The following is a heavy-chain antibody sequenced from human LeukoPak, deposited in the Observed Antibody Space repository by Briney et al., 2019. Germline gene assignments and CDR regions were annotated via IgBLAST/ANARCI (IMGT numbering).Heavy chain of an antibody. CDR3: ARSVEGYCSGGSCYSYYYYMDV. D-gene: IGHD2-15*01. Sequence: SETLSLTCTVSGGSISSCYWSWIRQPPGKGLEWIGYIYYSGSTNYNPSLKSRVTISVDTSKKQFSLKLSSVTAADTAVYYCARSVEGYCSGGSCYSYYYYMDVWGKGTTVTVSS. CDR2: IYYSGST. V-gene: IGHV4-59*01. CDR1: GGSISSCY. J-gene: IGHJ6*03.